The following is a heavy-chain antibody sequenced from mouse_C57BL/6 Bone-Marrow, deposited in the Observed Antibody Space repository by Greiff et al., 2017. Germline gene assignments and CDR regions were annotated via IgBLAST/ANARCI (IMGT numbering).Heavy chain of an antibody. D-gene: IGHD1-1*01. V-gene: IGHV14-4*01. CDR3: TTWGGSSLGYAMDY. CDR1: GFNIKDDY. Sequence: VQLQQSGAELVRPGASVKLSCTASGFNIKDDYMHWVKQRPEQGLEWIGWIDPENGDTEYASKFQGKATITADTSSNTAYLQLSSLTSEDTAVYYCTTWGGSSLGYAMDYWGQGTSVTASS. CDR2: IDPENGDT. J-gene: IGHJ4*01.